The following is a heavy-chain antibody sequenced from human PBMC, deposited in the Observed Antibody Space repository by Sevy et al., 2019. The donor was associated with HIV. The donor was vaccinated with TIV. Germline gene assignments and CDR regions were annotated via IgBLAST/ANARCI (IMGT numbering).Heavy chain of an antibody. CDR3: ARRFFDV. CDR2: IRQDGGEI. V-gene: IGHV3-7*01. Sequence: GGSLRLSCAASGFTFDTYWMQWVRQAPGKGLEWVANIRQDGGEIYYSDSVKGRFTISRDNAKESLFLQMTNLKVEDSGIYYWARRFFDVWGQGVLVTVSS. J-gene: IGHJ4*02. CDR1: GFTFDTYW. D-gene: IGHD3-16*01.